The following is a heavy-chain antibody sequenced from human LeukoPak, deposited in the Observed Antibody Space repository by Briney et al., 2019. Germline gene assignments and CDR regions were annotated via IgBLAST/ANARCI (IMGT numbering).Heavy chain of an antibody. V-gene: IGHV3-74*01. CDR3: ARVTGYYYDSSGYYANSALDY. D-gene: IGHD3-22*01. Sequence: GGSLRLSCAASGFTFSSYWMRWVRQAPGKGLVWVSRINSDGSSTSYADSVKGRFTISRDNAKNTLYLQMNSLRAEDTAVYYCARVTGYYYDSSGYYANSALDYWGQGTLVTVSS. CDR1: GFTFSSYW. J-gene: IGHJ4*02. CDR2: INSDGSST.